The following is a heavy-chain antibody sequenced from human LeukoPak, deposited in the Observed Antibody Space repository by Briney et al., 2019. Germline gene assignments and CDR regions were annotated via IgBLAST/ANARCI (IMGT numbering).Heavy chain of an antibody. V-gene: IGHV3-64D*09. CDR1: GFTFSSYA. Sequence: PGGSLRLSCSASGFTFSSYAMHWVRQAPGKGLEYVSAISSNGGSTYYADSVKGRFTISRDNSKNTLYLQMSSLRAEDTAVYYCVKNGYSSSWYFQFGYWGQGTLVTVSS. J-gene: IGHJ4*02. CDR2: ISSNGGST. CDR3: VKNGYSSSWYFQFGY. D-gene: IGHD6-13*01.